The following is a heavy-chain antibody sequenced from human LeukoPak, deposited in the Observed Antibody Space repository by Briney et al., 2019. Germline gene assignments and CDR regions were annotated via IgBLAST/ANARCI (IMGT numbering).Heavy chain of an antibody. Sequence: SETLSLTCTVSGHSISSGDYYWSWIRQPAGKGLEWIARIYTSGSTNYNPSLKSRVTMSVDTSKNQFSLKLSSVTAADTAVYYCARSEWVVAATYDYWFDPWGQGTLVTVSS. V-gene: IGHV4-61*02. D-gene: IGHD2-15*01. CDR1: GHSISSGDYY. J-gene: IGHJ5*02. CDR2: IYTSGST. CDR3: ARSEWVVAATYDYWFDP.